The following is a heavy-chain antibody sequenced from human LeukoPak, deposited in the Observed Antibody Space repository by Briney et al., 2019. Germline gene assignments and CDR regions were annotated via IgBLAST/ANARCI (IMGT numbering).Heavy chain of an antibody. Sequence: GGSLRLSCAASGFTFSTYSMNWVRQAPGKGLEWVSFISTGSSTIYYADSVKGRFTISRDNSKNMLYLQMNSLRAEDTAVYYCAKDSSGWYRDYFDYWGQGTLVTVSS. CDR1: GFTFSTYS. V-gene: IGHV3-48*04. CDR3: AKDSSGWYRDYFDY. D-gene: IGHD6-19*01. J-gene: IGHJ4*02. CDR2: ISTGSSTI.